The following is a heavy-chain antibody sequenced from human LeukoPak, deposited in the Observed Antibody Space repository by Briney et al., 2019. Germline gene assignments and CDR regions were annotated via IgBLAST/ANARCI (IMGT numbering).Heavy chain of an antibody. CDR1: GYSFTGYY. CDR3: ARAVYSSGWPYFDY. CDR2: INPSSGGT. J-gene: IGHJ4*02. D-gene: IGHD6-19*01. V-gene: IGHV1-2*02. Sequence: ASVKVSCKASGYSFTGYYLHCVRQAPGQGLEWMGRINPSSGGTNYAQKFQGRVTRTSDTSISTVYMELTTLRSDDTAVYYCARAVYSSGWPYFDYWGQGTLVTVSS.